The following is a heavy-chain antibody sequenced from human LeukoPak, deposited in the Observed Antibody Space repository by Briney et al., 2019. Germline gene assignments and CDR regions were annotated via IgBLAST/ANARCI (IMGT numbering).Heavy chain of an antibody. D-gene: IGHD6-19*01. V-gene: IGHV3-48*03. CDR3: ARVGGNEQQWLVGYYYYGMDV. J-gene: IGHJ6*04. CDR2: ISSSGSTI. Sequence: GGSLRLSCAASGFSFSSYEMNWVRQAPGKGLEWVSYISSSGSTIYYADSVKGRFTISRDNAKNSLYLQMNSLRAEDTAVYYCARVGGNEQQWLVGYYYYGMDVWGKGTTVTVSS. CDR1: GFSFSSYE.